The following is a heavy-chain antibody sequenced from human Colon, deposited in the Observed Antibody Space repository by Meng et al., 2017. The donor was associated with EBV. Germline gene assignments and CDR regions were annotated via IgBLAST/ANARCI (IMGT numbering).Heavy chain of an antibody. CDR2: IYYSGST. V-gene: IGHV4-30-4*01. CDR3: ARDRKHYGERGWFDP. Sequence: QGQSEDPAPVLCTPSHPLSLTCTVSGGSISSGNSYWGWIRQPPGKGLEWIGYIYYSGSTYSNASLKSRVTISIDRSKNQFSLKLSSVTAADTAVYYCARDRKHYGERGWFDPWGQGPWSPSPQ. J-gene: IGHJ5*02. D-gene: IGHD4-17*01. CDR1: GGSISSGNSY.